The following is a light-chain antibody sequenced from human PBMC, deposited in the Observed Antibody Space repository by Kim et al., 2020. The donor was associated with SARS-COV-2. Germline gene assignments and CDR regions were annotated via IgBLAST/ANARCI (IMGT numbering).Light chain of an antibody. CDR2: AAS. CDR1: QDIANS. Sequence: VGENLPTTCQTSQDIANSKARSQQRPGKVPHILLYAASTLQSGVPSRFSGSGSGTEFTHTIGGLQTEDAATYYSQKYNSAPWTFGPGTKVEIK. V-gene: IGKV1-27*01. CDR3: QKYNSAPWT. J-gene: IGKJ1*01.